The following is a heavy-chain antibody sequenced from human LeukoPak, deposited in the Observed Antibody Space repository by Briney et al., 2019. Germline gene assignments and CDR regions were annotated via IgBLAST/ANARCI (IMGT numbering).Heavy chain of an antibody. V-gene: IGHV4-59*01. J-gene: IGHJ6*03. Sequence: SETLSLTCTVSGGSISSYYWSWIRQPPGKGLGWIGYIYYSGSTNYNPSLKSRVTISVDTSKNQFSLKLSSVTAADTAVYYCARTSSSFSVTVSYYYMDVWGKGTTVTVSS. D-gene: IGHD6-6*01. CDR1: GGSISSYY. CDR2: IYYSGST. CDR3: ARTSSSFSVTVSYYYMDV.